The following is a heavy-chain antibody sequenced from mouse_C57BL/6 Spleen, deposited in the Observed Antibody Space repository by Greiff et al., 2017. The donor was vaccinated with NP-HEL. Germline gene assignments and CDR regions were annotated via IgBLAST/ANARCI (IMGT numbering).Heavy chain of an antibody. Sequence: QVQLQQPGAELVRPGSSVKLSCKASGYTFTRYWMHWVKQRPIQGLEWIGNIDPSDSETHYNQKFKDKATLTVDKSSSTAYMQLSSLTSEDSAVYYCAISNWDEGFAYWGQGTLVTVSA. CDR2: IDPSDSET. CDR1: GYTFTRYW. CDR3: AISNWDEGFAY. D-gene: IGHD4-1*01. J-gene: IGHJ3*01. V-gene: IGHV1-52*01.